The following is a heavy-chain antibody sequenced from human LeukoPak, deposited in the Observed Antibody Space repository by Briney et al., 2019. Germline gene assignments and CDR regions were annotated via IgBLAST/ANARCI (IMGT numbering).Heavy chain of an antibody. Sequence: GGSLRLSCAASGFTFSGYGMHWVRQAPGKGLEWVAVIWYDGSSKYYADSVRGRFTISRDNAKNSLYLEMNSLRDEDTAVYYCARETWGSCGGGDCYVFDYWGQGTLVTVSS. V-gene: IGHV3-33*01. CDR3: ARETWGSCGGGDCYVFDY. D-gene: IGHD2-21*02. CDR1: GFTFSGYG. J-gene: IGHJ4*02. CDR2: IWYDGSSK.